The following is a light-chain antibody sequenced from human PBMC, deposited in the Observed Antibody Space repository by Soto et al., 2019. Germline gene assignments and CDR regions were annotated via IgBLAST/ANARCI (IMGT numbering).Light chain of an antibody. CDR2: DAS. CDR1: QSVYSSY. Sequence: EIMLTQSPGTLSLSPGERATLSCRASQSVYSSYLAWYQQRPGQAPRLLFYDASIRATGIPDRFSGSGSGTDFSLTSSRLEPEDFAVYYCHQYGSSPWTFGQGTKVEIK. J-gene: IGKJ1*01. V-gene: IGKV3-20*01. CDR3: HQYGSSPWT.